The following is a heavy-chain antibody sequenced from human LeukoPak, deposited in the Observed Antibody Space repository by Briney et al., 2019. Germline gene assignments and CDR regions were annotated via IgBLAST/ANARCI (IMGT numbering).Heavy chain of an antibody. CDR1: GGSFSGYY. D-gene: IGHD3-10*01. V-gene: IGHV4-34*12. CDR3: ARYYGSGSI. J-gene: IGHJ3*02. Sequence: PSETLSLTCVVYGGSFSGYYWSWIRQPPGKGLEWIGEILHSGSTNYNPSLKSRVIISVDTSKNQFSLKLTSVTAADTAMYYCARYYGSGSIWGQGTMVTVSS. CDR2: ILHSGST.